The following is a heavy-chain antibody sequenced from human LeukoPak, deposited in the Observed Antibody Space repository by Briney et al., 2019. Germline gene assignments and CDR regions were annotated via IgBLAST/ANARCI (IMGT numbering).Heavy chain of an antibody. CDR2: INHSGST. Sequence: SETLSLTCTVSGGSISGYYWSWIRQPPGKGLEWIGEINHSGSTNYNPSLKSRVTISVDTSKNQFSLKLSSVTAADTAVYYCAGLKDIVATISFDYWGQGTLVTVSS. CDR3: AGLKDIVATISFDY. D-gene: IGHD5-12*01. J-gene: IGHJ4*02. CDR1: GGSISGYY. V-gene: IGHV4-34*01.